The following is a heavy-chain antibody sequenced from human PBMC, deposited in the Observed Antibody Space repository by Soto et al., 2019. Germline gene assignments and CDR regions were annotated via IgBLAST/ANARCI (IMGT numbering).Heavy chain of an antibody. D-gene: IGHD6-19*01. CDR2: ISGSGGST. CDR1: GFTFSSYA. CDR3: AKGFVLQWLVPGKAEYFQH. J-gene: IGHJ1*01. V-gene: IGHV3-23*01. Sequence: GGSLRLSCAASGFTFSSYAMSWVRQAPGKGLEWVSAISGSGGSTYYADSVKGRFTISRDNSKNTLYLQMNSLRAEDTAVYYCAKGFVLQWLVPGKAEYFQHWGPGTLVNVSS.